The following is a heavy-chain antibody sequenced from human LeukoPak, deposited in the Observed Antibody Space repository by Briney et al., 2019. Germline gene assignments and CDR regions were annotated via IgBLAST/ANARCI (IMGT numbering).Heavy chain of an antibody. CDR2: ISGSGGST. D-gene: IGHD2-2*01. V-gene: IGHV3-23*01. J-gene: IGHJ4*02. CDR3: AKWDIVVVPAAMNRLDY. Sequence: GGSLRLSCAASGFTLSSYAMSWVRQAPGKGLEWVSAISGSGGSTYYADSVKGRFTISRDNSKNTLYLQMNSLRAEDTAVYYCAKWDIVVVPAAMNRLDYWGQGTLVTVSS. CDR1: GFTLSSYA.